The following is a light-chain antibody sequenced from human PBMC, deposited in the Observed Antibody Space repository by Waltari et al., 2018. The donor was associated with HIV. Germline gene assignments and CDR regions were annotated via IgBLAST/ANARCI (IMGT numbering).Light chain of an antibody. CDR2: DVS. CDR3: SSYTSSSTRV. V-gene: IGLV2-14*03. J-gene: IGLJ3*02. CDR1: NNDVGGSNY. Sequence: QSALTQPASVSGSPGQSITISCTGTNNDVGGSNYFSWYQQHPGKAPKLMIYDVSNRPSGVSNRFSGSKSGNTASLTISGLQAEDEADYYCSSYTSSSTRVFGGGTKLTVL.